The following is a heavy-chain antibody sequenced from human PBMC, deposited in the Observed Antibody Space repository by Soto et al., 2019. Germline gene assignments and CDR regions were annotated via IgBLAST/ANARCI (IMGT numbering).Heavy chain of an antibody. CDR1: GFTFSSYS. J-gene: IGHJ3*02. V-gene: IGHV3-21*01. CDR2: ISSSSSYI. Sequence: GGSLRLSCAASGFTFSSYSMNWVRQAPGKGLEWVSSISSSSSYIYYADSVKGRFTISRDNAKNSLYLQMNSLRAEDTAVYYCARALVVVAATDAFDIWGQGTMVTVSS. D-gene: IGHD2-15*01. CDR3: ARALVVVAATDAFDI.